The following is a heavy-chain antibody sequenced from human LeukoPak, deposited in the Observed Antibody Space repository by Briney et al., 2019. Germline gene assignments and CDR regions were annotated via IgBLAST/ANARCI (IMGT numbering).Heavy chain of an antibody. J-gene: IGHJ4*02. Sequence: SETLSLTCAVYGGSFSGYYCSWIRQPPGKGLEWIGEINHSGSTNYNPSLKSRVTISVDTSKNQFSLKLSSVTAADTAVHYCARRRPRIVATISYYFDYWGQGTLVTVSS. CDR2: INHSGST. CDR1: GGSFSGYY. V-gene: IGHV4-34*01. CDR3: ARRRPRIVATISYYFDY. D-gene: IGHD5-12*01.